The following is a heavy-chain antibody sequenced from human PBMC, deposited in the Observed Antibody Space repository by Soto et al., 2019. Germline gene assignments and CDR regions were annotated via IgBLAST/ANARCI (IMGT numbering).Heavy chain of an antibody. CDR1: GFTFSSYS. CDR3: ASGSSSWYLPYYFDY. D-gene: IGHD6-13*01. CDR2: ISSSSSTI. J-gene: IGHJ4*02. V-gene: IGHV3-48*02. Sequence: GGSLRLSCAASGFTFSSYSMNWVRQAPGKGLEWVSYISSSSSTIYYADSVKGRFTISRDNAKNSLYLQMNSLRDEDTAVYYCASGSSSWYLPYYFDYWGQGTLVTVSS.